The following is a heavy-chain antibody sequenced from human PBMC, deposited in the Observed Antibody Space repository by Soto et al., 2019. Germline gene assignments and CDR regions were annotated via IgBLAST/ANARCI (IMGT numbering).Heavy chain of an antibody. CDR1: GYTLTELS. D-gene: IGHD6-19*01. J-gene: IGHJ4*02. CDR2: FDPEDGET. V-gene: IGHV1-24*01. Sequence: GASVKVSCKVSGYTLTELSMHWVRQAPGKGLEWMGGFDPEDGETIYAQKLQGRVTMTKDTSTSTAYMELRSLRSDDTAVYYCARGSSGWTRNFDYWGQGTLVTVSS. CDR3: ARGSSGWTRNFDY.